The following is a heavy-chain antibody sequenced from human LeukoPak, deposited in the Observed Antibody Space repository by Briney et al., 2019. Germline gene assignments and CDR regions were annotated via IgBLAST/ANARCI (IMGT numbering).Heavy chain of an antibody. CDR2: ISSSSSTI. Sequence: PGGSLRLSCAASGFSFKDYWMSWVRQAPGKGLEWVSYISSSSSTIYYADSVKGRFTISRDNAKNSLYLQMNSLRDEDTAVYYCARDYGDYVPFFDYWGQGTLVTVSS. CDR1: GFSFKDYW. J-gene: IGHJ4*02. CDR3: ARDYGDYVPFFDY. D-gene: IGHD4-17*01. V-gene: IGHV3-48*02.